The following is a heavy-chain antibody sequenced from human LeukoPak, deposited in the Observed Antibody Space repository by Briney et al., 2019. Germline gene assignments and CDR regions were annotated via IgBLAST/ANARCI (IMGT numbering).Heavy chain of an antibody. D-gene: IGHD6-13*01. CDR2: IYHSGST. CDR3: ARVQPKQQGFDY. Sequence: SETLSLTCTVSGYSISSGYYWGWIRQPPGKGLEWIGSIYHSGSTYYNPSLKSRVTISVDTSKNQFSLKLSSVTAADTAVYYRARVQPKQQGFDYWGQGTLVTVSS. V-gene: IGHV4-38-2*02. CDR1: GYSISSGYY. J-gene: IGHJ4*02.